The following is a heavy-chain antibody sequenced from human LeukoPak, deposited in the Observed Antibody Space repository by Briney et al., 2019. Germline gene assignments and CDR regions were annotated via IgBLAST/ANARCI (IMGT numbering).Heavy chain of an antibody. V-gene: IGHV3-72*01. J-gene: IGHJ4*02. Sequence: GGSLRLSCAASGFTFSSYAMSWVRQAPGKGLEWVGRTRNKANSYTTEYAASVKGRFTISRDDSKNSLYLQMNSLKTEDTAVYYCARGITFGGEYYFDYWGQGTLVTVSS. CDR1: GFTFSSYA. CDR2: TRNKANSYTT. CDR3: ARGITFGGEYYFDY. D-gene: IGHD3-16*01.